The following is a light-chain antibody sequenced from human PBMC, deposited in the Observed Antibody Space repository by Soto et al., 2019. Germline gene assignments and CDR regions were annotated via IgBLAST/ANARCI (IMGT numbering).Light chain of an antibody. V-gene: IGKV3-15*01. J-gene: IGKJ3*01. CDR1: QSITTN. CDR3: QQYNSYV. CDR2: GAS. Sequence: EIVMTQSPATLSVSPGERATPSCRASQSITTNLVWYQQKAGQAPRLLIYGASTRATGIPARFSGSGSGTEFTLTISSLQPEDFATYYCQQYNSYVFGPGTKVDIK.